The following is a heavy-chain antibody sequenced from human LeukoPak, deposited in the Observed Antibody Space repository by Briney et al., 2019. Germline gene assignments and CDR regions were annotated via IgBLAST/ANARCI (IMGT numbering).Heavy chain of an antibody. Sequence: GGSLRLSCAASGFTFSSYEMNWVRQAPGKGLEWVSYISSSGSTIYYADSVKGRFTISRDNAKNSLYLQMNSLRAEDTAVYYCARDYYDSSGSNWFDPWGQGTLVTVSS. J-gene: IGHJ5*02. D-gene: IGHD3-22*01. CDR2: ISSSGSTI. CDR1: GFTFSSYE. V-gene: IGHV3-48*03. CDR3: ARDYYDSSGSNWFDP.